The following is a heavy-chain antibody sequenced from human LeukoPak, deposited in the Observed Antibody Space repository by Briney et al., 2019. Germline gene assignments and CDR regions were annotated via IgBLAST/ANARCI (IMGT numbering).Heavy chain of an antibody. Sequence: ASVKVSCKASGYTFTSYGISWVRQAPGQGLEWMGWISAYNGNTNYAQKLQGRVTMTTDTSTSTAYIELRSLRSDDTAVYYCARPMDPLAYCGGDCYSFDYWGQGALVTVSS. V-gene: IGHV1-18*01. CDR3: ARPMDPLAYCGGDCYSFDY. CDR2: ISAYNGNT. CDR1: GYTFTSYG. D-gene: IGHD2-21*02. J-gene: IGHJ4*02.